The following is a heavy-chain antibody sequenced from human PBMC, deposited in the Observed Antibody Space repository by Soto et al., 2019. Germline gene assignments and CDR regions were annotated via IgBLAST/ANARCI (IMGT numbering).Heavy chain of an antibody. CDR2: VYHSGST. J-gene: IGHJ5*02. CDR1: GGSISSGGYS. D-gene: IGHD5-12*01. CDR3: ARGVFGGYDLSLRCFDP. V-gene: IGHV4-30-2*01. Sequence: SETLSLTCAVSGGSISSGGYSWSWIRQPPGKGLEWIGYVYHSGSTYYNPSLKSRVTISVDRSKNQFPLKLSSVTAADTAVYYCARGVFGGYDLSLRCFDPWGQGTLVTVSP.